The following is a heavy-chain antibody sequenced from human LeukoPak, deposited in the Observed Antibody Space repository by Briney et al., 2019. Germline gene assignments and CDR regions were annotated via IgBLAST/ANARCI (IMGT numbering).Heavy chain of an antibody. CDR1: GGSFSGYY. CDR3: ARGYSSGYYYYYMDV. D-gene: IGHD6-19*01. Sequence: SETLSLTCAVYGGSFSGYYWSWIRQPPGKGLEWIGEINHSGSTNYNPSLKSRVTISVDTSKNQFSLKLSSVTAADTAVYYCARGYSSGYYYYYMDVWGKGTAVTVSS. V-gene: IGHV4-34*01. CDR2: INHSGST. J-gene: IGHJ6*03.